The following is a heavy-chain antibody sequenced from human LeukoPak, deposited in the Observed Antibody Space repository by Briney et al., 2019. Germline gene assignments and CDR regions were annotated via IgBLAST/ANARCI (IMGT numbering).Heavy chain of an antibody. V-gene: IGHV4-31*03. D-gene: IGHD4-17*01. J-gene: IGHJ6*02. Sequence: PSETLSLTCTVSGGSISSGGYSWSWIRQHPGQGLEWIGYIYYSGSTYYNPSLKSRVTISVDTSKNQFSLKLSSVTAADTAVYYCARDARLYGDYFYYYYGMDVWGQGTTVTVSS. CDR3: ARDARLYGDYFYYYYGMDV. CDR1: GGSISSGGYS. CDR2: IYYSGST.